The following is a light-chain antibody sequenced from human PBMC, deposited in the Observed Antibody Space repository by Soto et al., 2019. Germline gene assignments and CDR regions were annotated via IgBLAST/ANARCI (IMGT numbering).Light chain of an antibody. CDR1: SSDVGGFNY. CDR3: SSYKRTSRVYV. J-gene: IGLJ1*01. CDR2: EVS. V-gene: IGLV2-14*01. Sequence: QSVLPQPASVSGSPGQSITISCTGTSSDVGGFNYVSWYQQYPGEAPKLLIYEVSNRPSGVSSRFSGSKSGNTASLTISGLQADDEGDYYCSSYKRTSRVYVFGTGTKVTVL.